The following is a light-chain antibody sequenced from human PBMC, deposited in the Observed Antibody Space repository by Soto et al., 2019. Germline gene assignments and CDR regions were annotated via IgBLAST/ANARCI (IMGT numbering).Light chain of an antibody. V-gene: IGKV1-5*03. J-gene: IGKJ2*01. CDR2: KAS. Sequence: DIQMTQSPSTLSASVGDRVTITCRASQSISRWLAWYHQKPGKAPKLLIYKASSLESGVPSRFSGSGSGTEFTLTISSLQPDDFATYSPYTFGQGTKLEIK. CDR3: YT. CDR1: QSISRW.